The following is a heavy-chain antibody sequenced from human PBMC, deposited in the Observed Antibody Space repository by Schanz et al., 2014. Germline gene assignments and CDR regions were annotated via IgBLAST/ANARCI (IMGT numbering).Heavy chain of an antibody. V-gene: IGHV1-2*06. J-gene: IGHJ4*02. D-gene: IGHD1-26*01. CDR3: ARGIVGAHFDY. CDR2: INPNTGGT. CDR1: GYVFTAYY. Sequence: QGHLVQSGAEVKEPGASVQVSCKASGYVFTAYYMHWVRQAPGQGLEWMGRINPNTGGTNYAQSFQGRVTMTSDTSITTAYMELTRLRSDDTAVYYCARGIVGAHFDYWGQGTLVTVSS.